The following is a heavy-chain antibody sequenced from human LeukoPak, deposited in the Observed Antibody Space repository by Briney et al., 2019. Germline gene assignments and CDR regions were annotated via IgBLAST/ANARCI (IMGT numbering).Heavy chain of an antibody. Sequence: ASVKVSCKASGYAFISYDINWVRQATGQGLEWVGYMNPNSGNTGYAQKFQGRVTITKNTSITTAYMELSSLRSEDTAVYYCVREGFDYWGQGTLVTVSS. V-gene: IGHV1-8*01. CDR3: VREGFDY. CDR2: MNPNSGNT. CDR1: GYAFISYD. J-gene: IGHJ4*02.